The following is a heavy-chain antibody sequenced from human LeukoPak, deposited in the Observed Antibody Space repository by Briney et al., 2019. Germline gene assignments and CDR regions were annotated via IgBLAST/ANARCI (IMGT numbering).Heavy chain of an antibody. V-gene: IGHV1-2*02. CDR3: AGGGFLEWLPHHYYYYYMDV. CDR1: GYTFTGYY. CDR2: INPNSGGT. J-gene: IGHJ6*03. Sequence: ASVKVSCKASGYTFTGYYMHWVRQAPGQGLEWMGWINPNSGGTNYAQKFQGRVTMTRDTSISTAYMELSRLRSDDTAVYYCAGGGFLEWLPHHYYYYYMDVWGKGTTVTVSS. D-gene: IGHD3-3*01.